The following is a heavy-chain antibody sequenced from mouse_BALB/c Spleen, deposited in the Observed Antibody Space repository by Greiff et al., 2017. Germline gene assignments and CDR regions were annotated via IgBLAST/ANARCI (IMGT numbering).Heavy chain of an antibody. D-gene: IGHD1-2*01. CDR1: GFTFSSYA. CDR3: ARGSLLRLYYNAMDY. J-gene: IGHJ4*01. CDR2: ISSGGST. V-gene: IGHV5-6-5*01. Sequence: EVKVVESGGGLVKPGGSLKLSCAASGFTFSSYAMSWVRQTPEKRLEWVASISSGGSTYYPDSVKGRFTISRDNARNILYLQMSSLRSEDTAMYYCARGSLLRLYYNAMDYWGQGTSVTVSA.